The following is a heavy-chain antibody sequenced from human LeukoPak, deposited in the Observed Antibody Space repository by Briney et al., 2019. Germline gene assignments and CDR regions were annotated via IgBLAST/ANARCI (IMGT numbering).Heavy chain of an antibody. V-gene: IGHV3-23*01. CDR3: ARAHSSGYSSGWYSGY. D-gene: IGHD6-19*01. CDR1: GFTFSIYA. CDR2: ISGSGGST. Sequence: GGSLRLSCAASGFTFSIYAMSWVRQAPGKGLEWVSAISGSGGSTYYADSVKGRFTISRDNSKNTLYLQMNSLRAEDTAVYYCARAHSSGYSSGWYSGYWGQGTLVTVSP. J-gene: IGHJ4*02.